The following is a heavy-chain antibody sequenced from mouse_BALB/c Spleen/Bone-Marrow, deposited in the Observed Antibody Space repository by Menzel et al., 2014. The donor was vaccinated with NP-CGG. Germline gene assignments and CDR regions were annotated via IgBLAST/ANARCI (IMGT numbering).Heavy chain of an antibody. CDR3: ASPSDGNPFAY. D-gene: IGHD2-1*01. CDR2: IDPSDSET. CDR1: GYSFTSYW. J-gene: IGHJ3*01. Sequence: VQLQQSGPQLVRPGASVKISCKASGYSFTSYWMHWVKQRPGQGLGWIGMIDPSDSETRLNQKFKDKATLTVDKSSSTAYMQLSSPTSEDSAVYYCASPSDGNPFAYWGQGTLVTVSA. V-gene: IGHV1S126*01.